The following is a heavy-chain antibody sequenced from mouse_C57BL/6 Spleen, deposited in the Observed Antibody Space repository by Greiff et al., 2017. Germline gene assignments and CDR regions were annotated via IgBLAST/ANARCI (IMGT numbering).Heavy chain of an antibody. V-gene: IGHV1-53*01. CDR1: GYTFTSYW. CDR2: INPSNGGT. Sequence: QVHVKQPGTELVKPGASVKLSCKASGYTFTSYWMHWVKQRPGQGLEWIGNINPSNGGTNYNEKFKSKATLTVDKSSSTAYMQLSSLTSEDSAVYYCARSLTAQARAYWGQGTLVTVSA. D-gene: IGHD3-2*02. CDR3: ARSLTAQARAY. J-gene: IGHJ3*01.